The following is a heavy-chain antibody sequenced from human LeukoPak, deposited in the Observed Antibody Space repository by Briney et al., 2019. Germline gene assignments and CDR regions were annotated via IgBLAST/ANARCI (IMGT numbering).Heavy chain of an antibody. CDR2: VYYTGST. J-gene: IGHJ4*02. V-gene: IGHV4-39*02. D-gene: IGHD3-10*01. CDR1: GGSISSSGYY. CDR3: ARHRGRYYDSGSYYYFDY. Sequence: SETLSLTCTVSGGSISSSGYYWGWIRQPPGKGLEWVGSVYYTGSTFYNPSLKSRVTTSVDTSKNHFSLNLSSVTAADTAVYYCARHRGRYYDSGSYYYFDYWSQGTLVTVSS.